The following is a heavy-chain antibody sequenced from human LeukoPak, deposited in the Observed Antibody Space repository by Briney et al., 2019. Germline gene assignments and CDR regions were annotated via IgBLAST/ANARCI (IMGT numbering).Heavy chain of an antibody. CDR3: ARDVYSFDY. CDR2: LHADGIER. CDR1: GFTLSGYW. J-gene: IGHJ4*02. Sequence: GSLRPSCAASGFTLSGYWMSWVRQAPGKGLEWVARLHADGIERYYVDPVKGRFTISRDNAKNSLHLQMYSLRLDDTAVYYCARDVYSFDYLGQGTLVTVSS. V-gene: IGHV3-7*01. D-gene: IGHD5-12*01.